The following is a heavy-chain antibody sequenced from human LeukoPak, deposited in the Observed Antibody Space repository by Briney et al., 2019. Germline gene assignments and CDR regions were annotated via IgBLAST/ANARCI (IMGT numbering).Heavy chain of an antibody. Sequence: GGSLRLSCAASGFTFSSYAMSWVRQAPGKGLEWVSAISGSGGSTYYADSVKGRFTISRDNSKNTPYLQMNSLRAEDTAVYYCAKVPWGYGGNPLPSDIWGQGTMVTVSS. J-gene: IGHJ3*02. V-gene: IGHV3-23*01. CDR3: AKVPWGYGGNPLPSDI. D-gene: IGHD4-17*01. CDR1: GFTFSSYA. CDR2: ISGSGGST.